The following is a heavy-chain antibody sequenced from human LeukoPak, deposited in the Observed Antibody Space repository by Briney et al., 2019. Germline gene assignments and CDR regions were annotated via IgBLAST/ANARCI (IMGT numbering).Heavy chain of an antibody. CDR3: ARDRGSFRDYYYGMDV. CDR2: ISAYNGNT. J-gene: IGHJ6*02. V-gene: IGHV1-18*01. CDR1: GYTFTSYG. Sequence: ASVKVSCKASGYTFTSYGISWVRQAPGQGLEWMGWISAYNGNTNYAQKLQGRATMTTDTSTSTAYMELRSLRSDDTAVYYCARDRGSFRDYYYGMDVWGQGTTVTVSS. D-gene: IGHD3-10*01.